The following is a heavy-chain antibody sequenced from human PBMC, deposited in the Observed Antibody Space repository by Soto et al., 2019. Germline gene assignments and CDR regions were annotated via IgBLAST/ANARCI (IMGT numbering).Heavy chain of an antibody. J-gene: IGHJ4*02. CDR2: IYYSGTT. V-gene: IGHV4-30-4*01. Sequence: SETLSLTCTVSGGSISSADFFWTWLRQPPGKGLEWLGYIYYSGTTYYNPPLKGRLIISIDTSRNQFSLSLNSVTAADTAVYFCAREPYLPMARNDFWGQGAQVTVSS. CDR3: AREPYLPMARNDF. D-gene: IGHD3-10*01. CDR1: GGSISSADFF.